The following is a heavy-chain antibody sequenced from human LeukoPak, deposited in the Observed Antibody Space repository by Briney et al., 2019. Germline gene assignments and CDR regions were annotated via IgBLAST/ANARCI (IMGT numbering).Heavy chain of an antibody. CDR1: GFTFSSYW. V-gene: IGHV3-7*01. CDR3: ARGRRGYSSPNSGFDY. J-gene: IGHJ4*02. Sequence: PGGSLRLSCAASGFTFSSYWMSWVRQAPGKGLEWVANIKQDGSEKYYVDPVKGRFTISRDNAKNSLYLQMNSLRAEDTAVYYCARGRRGYSSPNSGFDYWGQGTLVTVSS. CDR2: IKQDGSEK. D-gene: IGHD5-18*01.